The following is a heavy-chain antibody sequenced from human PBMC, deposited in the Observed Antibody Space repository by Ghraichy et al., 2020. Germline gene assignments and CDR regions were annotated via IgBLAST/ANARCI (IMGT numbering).Heavy chain of an antibody. D-gene: IGHD5-18*01. Sequence: SETLSLTCTVSGGSISSYYWSWIRQPPGKGLEWIGYIYYSGSTNYNPSLKSRVTISVDTSKNQFSLKLSSVTAADTAVYYCARITARRGYSYPTGWYFDLWGRGTLVTVSS. J-gene: IGHJ2*01. CDR1: GGSISSYY. V-gene: IGHV4-59*01. CDR3: ARITARRGYSYPTGWYFDL. CDR2: IYYSGST.